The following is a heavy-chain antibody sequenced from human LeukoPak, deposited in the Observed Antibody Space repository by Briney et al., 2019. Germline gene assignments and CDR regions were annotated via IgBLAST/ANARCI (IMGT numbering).Heavy chain of an antibody. J-gene: IGHJ3*02. CDR3: ARTSVDYGDYGSAFDI. D-gene: IGHD4-17*01. Sequence: SETLSLTCTVSGGSISSYYWSWIRQPPGKGLEWIGYIYHSGSTYYNPSLKSRVTISVDRSKNQFSLKLSSVTAADTAVYYCARTSVDYGDYGSAFDIWGQGTMVTVSS. V-gene: IGHV4-59*12. CDR1: GGSISSYY. CDR2: IYHSGST.